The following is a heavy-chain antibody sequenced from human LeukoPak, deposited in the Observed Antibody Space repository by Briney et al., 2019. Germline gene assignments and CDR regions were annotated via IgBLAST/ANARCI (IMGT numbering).Heavy chain of an antibody. D-gene: IGHD6-13*01. J-gene: IGHJ3*02. CDR3: ARVTRTIAAAGTGAFDI. Sequence: SETLSLTCAVYGGSFSSYYWSWIRQPPGKGLEWIGYIYYSGSTNYNPSLKSRVTISVDTSKNQFSLKLSSVTAADTAVYYCARVTRTIAAAGTGAFDIWGQGTMVTVSS. CDR2: IYYSGST. CDR1: GGSFSSYY. V-gene: IGHV4-59*01.